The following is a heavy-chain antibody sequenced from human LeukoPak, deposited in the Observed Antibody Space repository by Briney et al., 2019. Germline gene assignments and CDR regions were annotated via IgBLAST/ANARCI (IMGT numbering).Heavy chain of an antibody. V-gene: IGHV4-39*07. CDR1: GGSISGYY. J-gene: IGHJ4*02. CDR3: ARDKTFEVVNFFDS. D-gene: IGHD3-3*01. Sequence: SETLSLTCTVSGGSISGYYWGWIRQPPGKGLEWIGSIYYSGSTYYNPSLKSRVTMSLDTSKNQFSLKLSSVTAADTAVYYCARDKTFEVVNFFDSWGQGTLVTVSS. CDR2: IYYSGST.